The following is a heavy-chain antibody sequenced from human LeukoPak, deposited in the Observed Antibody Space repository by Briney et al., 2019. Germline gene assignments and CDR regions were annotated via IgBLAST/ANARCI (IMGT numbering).Heavy chain of an antibody. Sequence: GGSLRPSCAASGFTFSNAWMSWVRQAPGKGLEWVGRIKSKTDGGTTDYAAPVKGRFTISRDDSKNTLYLQMNSLRAEDTAVYYCAKKEGTTAMASWYYYYYMDVWGKGTTVTVSS. CDR3: AKKEGTTAMASWYYYYYMDV. CDR2: IKSKTDGGTT. D-gene: IGHD5-18*01. CDR1: GFTFSNAW. V-gene: IGHV3-15*01. J-gene: IGHJ6*03.